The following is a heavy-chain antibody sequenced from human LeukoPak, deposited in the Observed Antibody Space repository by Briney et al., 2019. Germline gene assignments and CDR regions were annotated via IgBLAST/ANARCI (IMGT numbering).Heavy chain of an antibody. Sequence: SETLSLTCAVYGGSFSGYYWSWIRQPPGKGLEWIGYIYYSGSTNYNPSLKSRVTISVDTSKNQFSLKLSSVTAADTAVYYCARGRASITIFGVVIFDYWGQGTLVTVSS. V-gene: IGHV4-59*01. D-gene: IGHD3-3*01. CDR2: IYYSGST. J-gene: IGHJ4*02. CDR1: GGSFSGYY. CDR3: ARGRASITIFGVVIFDY.